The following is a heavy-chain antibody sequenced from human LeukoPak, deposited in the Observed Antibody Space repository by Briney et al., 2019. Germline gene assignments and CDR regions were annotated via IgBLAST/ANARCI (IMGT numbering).Heavy chain of an antibody. J-gene: IGHJ4*02. V-gene: IGHV4-39*01. CDR3: VYYYGSGSVEY. D-gene: IGHD3-10*01. CDR2: FYYSGST. Sequence: SETLSLTCTVSGGSITSSNYYWGWIRQPPGKGLEWIGSFYYSGSTNYNPSLKSRVTISVDTSKNQFSQKLSSVTAADTAVYYCVYYYGSGSVEYWGQGTLVTVSS. CDR1: GGSITSSNYY.